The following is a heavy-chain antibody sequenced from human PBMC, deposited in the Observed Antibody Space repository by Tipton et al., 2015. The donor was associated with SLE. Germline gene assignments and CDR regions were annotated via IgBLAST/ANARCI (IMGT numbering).Heavy chain of an antibody. CDR3: ARGSDGEYVRYFDV. D-gene: IGHD4-17*01. CDR1: GGSISFDY. Sequence: TLSLTCTVSGGSISFDYWSWIRQSAGRGVVWIGRIYSSGDRDYNPSLRSRVTMSIDASQNRVSLRLKSVSAADTAVYYCARGSDGEYVRYFDVWGPGTLVTVSS. CDR2: IYSSGDR. J-gene: IGHJ2*01. V-gene: IGHV4-4*07.